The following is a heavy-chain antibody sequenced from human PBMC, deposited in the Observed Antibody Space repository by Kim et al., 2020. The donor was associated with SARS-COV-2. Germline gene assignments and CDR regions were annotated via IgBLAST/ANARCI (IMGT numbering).Heavy chain of an antibody. CDR1: GYTFTSYA. V-gene: IGHV7-4-1*02. CDR3: ARDRFPGTMVRGAGLDY. CDR2: INTNTGNP. D-gene: IGHD3-10*01. J-gene: IGHJ4*02. Sequence: ASVKVSCKASGYTFTSYAMNWVRQAPGQGLEWMGWINTNTGNPTYAQGFTGRFVFSLDTSVSTAYLQISSLKAEDTAVYYCARDRFPGTMVRGAGLDYWGQGTLVTVSS.